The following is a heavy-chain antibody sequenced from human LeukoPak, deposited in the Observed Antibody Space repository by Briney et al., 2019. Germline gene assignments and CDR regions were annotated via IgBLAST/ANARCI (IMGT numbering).Heavy chain of an antibody. CDR1: GDSINSLDL. J-gene: IGHJ5*02. CDR3: ARRLLVGATWGGQTYGSFDP. V-gene: IGHV4-4*02. D-gene: IGHD1-26*01. CDR2: MYLSGTT. Sequence: SGTLSLTCTVSGDSINSLDLWSWVRQPPGKGLEWIGEMYLSGTTHSNPSVKSRVTISIDKSKNQFFLNLSSVTAADTAVYYCARRLLVGATWGGQTYGSFDPWGQGTLVTVSS.